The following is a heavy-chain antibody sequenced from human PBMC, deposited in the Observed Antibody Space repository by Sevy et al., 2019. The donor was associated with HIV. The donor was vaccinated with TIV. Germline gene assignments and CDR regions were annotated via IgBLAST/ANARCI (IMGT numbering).Heavy chain of an antibody. CDR2: ISWNSGSI. D-gene: IGHD3-10*01. CDR3: AKDILSLVWSGQHDAFDI. J-gene: IGHJ3*02. V-gene: IGHV3-9*01. Sequence: GGSLRLSCAASGFTFDDYALHWVRQAPGKGLEWVSGISWNSGSIGYADSVKGRFTISRDNAKNSLYLQMNSLRAEDTALYYCAKDILSLVWSGQHDAFDIWGQGTMVTVSS. CDR1: GFTFDDYA.